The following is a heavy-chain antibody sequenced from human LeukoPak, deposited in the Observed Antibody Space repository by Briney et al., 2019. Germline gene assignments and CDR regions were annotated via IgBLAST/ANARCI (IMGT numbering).Heavy chain of an antibody. CDR1: GFTFRSYW. J-gene: IGHJ3*01. CDR2: LNFDGSDT. CDR3: ARRFQNALRALSDDAFDV. D-gene: IGHD3-3*01. V-gene: IGHV3-74*01. Sequence: GGSLRLSCATSGFTFRSYWMHWVRHAPGKGLVWVSRLNFDGSDTSYADSVKGRFTVSRDNAKNTLYLQMNSLRAEDTAVYYCARRFQNALRALSDDAFDVWGQGTMVTVSS.